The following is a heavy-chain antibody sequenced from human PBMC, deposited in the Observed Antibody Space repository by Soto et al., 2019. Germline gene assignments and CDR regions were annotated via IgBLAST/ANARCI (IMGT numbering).Heavy chain of an antibody. J-gene: IGHJ4*02. D-gene: IGHD2-15*01. V-gene: IGHV1-69*05. CDR2: IIPIFGTA. CDR1: GGTFSSYA. Sequence: SVKVSCKXSGGTFSSYAISWVRQAPGQGLEWMGGIIPIFGTANYAQKFQGRFTISRDNAKNSLYLQMNSLRAEDTAVYYCARVRGWQGGFGYWGRGTLVTVSS. CDR3: ARVRGWQGGFGY.